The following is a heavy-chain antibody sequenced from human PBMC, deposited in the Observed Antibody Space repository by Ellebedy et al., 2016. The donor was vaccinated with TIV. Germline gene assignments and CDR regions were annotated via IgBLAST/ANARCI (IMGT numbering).Heavy chain of an antibody. CDR1: GFTFTDYY. CDR2: INSNSGDT. V-gene: IGHV1-2*02. D-gene: IGHD2-21*01. J-gene: IGHJ5*02. CDR3: ARDIMVVVAAFGGWFDP. Sequence: AASVKVSCKASGFTFTDYYIHWVRQAPGQGLEWMGWINSNSGDTKYAQKFHGRVTMTRDTSIRTASMELSRLTSDDTAVYYCARDIMVVVAAFGGWFDPWGQGTPVTVSS.